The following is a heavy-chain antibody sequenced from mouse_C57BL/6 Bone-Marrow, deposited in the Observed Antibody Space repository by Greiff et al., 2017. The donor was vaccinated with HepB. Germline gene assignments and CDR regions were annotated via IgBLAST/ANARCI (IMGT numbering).Heavy chain of an antibody. CDR1: GYTFTSYW. CDR3: AREGADYSNYGWFAY. D-gene: IGHD2-5*01. CDR2: IDPSDSYT. V-gene: IGHV1-69*01. J-gene: IGHJ3*01. Sequence: VQLQQPGAELVMPGASVKLSCKASGYTFTSYWMHWVKQRPGQGLEWIGEIDPSDSYTNYNRKFKGKSTLTVDKSSSTAYMQLSSLTSEDSAVYYCAREGADYSNYGWFAYWGQGTLVTVSA.